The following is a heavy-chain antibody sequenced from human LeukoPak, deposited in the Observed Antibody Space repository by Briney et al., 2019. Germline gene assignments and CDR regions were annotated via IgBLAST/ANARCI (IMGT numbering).Heavy chain of an antibody. V-gene: IGHV3-15*01. J-gene: IGHJ3*02. CDR2: IKSKTDGGTS. D-gene: IGHD3-22*01. CDR1: GFTFSNAW. CDR3: TTRWYYDSSGYYRYAFDI. Sequence: GGSLRLSCAASGFTFSNAWMSWVRQAPGKGLEWVGRIKSKTDGGTSDYAAPVQVRFTISRDDSKNTLYLQMNSLKTEDTAVYYCTTRWYYDSSGYYRYAFDIWGQGTMVTVSS.